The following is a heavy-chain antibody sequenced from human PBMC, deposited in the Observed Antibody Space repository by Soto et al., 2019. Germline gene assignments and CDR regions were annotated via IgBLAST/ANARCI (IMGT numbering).Heavy chain of an antibody. CDR3: ARVTPGNNLYYFSGLDV. D-gene: IGHD1-1*01. Sequence: QVHLVESGGGVAQPGRSLRLSCVASGFTFDTSGIHWVRQAPGKGLQWVALISYEGSNTYYADSVRGRFTISRDNSKNTLYLQINALRPDDTGVYYCARVTPGNNLYYFSGLDVWGRGTSVTVSS. J-gene: IGHJ6*02. CDR1: GFTFDTSG. CDR2: ISYEGSNT. V-gene: IGHV3-30-3*01.